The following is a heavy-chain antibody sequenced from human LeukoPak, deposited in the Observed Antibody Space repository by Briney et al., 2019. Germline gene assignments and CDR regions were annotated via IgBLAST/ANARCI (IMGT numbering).Heavy chain of an antibody. V-gene: IGHV3-23*01. J-gene: IGHJ3*02. Sequence: GGSLRLSCAASGFSFSSYAMSWVRQAPGKGLEWVSSISGSFIGTFYADSVKGRFTISRDTSKNTLYLQMNSLRAEDTAVYYCARDLGWELLGGDAFDIWGKGTTVTVSS. CDR3: ARDLGWELLGGDAFDI. CDR1: GFSFSSYA. D-gene: IGHD1-26*01. CDR2: ISGSFIGT.